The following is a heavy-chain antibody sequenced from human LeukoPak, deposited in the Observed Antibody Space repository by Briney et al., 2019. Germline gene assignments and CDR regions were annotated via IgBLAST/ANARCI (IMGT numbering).Heavy chain of an antibody. CDR2: IYYSGST. J-gene: IGHJ4*02. Sequence: SETLSLTCTVSGGSVSSGSYYWSWIRQPPGKGLEWIGYIYYSGSTNYNPSLKSRVTISVDTSKNQFSLKLSSVTAADTAVYYCASGYSGYDPFFDYWGQGTLVTVSS. CDR1: GGSVSSGSYY. CDR3: ASGYSGYDPFFDY. V-gene: IGHV4-61*01. D-gene: IGHD5-12*01.